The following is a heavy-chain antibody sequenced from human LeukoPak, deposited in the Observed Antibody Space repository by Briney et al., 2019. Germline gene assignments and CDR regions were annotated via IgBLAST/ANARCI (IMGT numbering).Heavy chain of an antibody. V-gene: IGHV1-2*02. D-gene: IGHD6-13*01. CDR2: INPNSGGT. CDR3: ARGYPLSTTAAGTYFQH. Sequence: ASVKVSCKASGYTFTGYYMHWVRQAPGQGLEWMGWINPNSGGTNYAQRFQGRVTMTRDTSISTAYMELSRLRSDDTAVYYCARGYPLSTTAAGTYFQHWGQGTLVTVSS. CDR1: GYTFTGYY. J-gene: IGHJ1*01.